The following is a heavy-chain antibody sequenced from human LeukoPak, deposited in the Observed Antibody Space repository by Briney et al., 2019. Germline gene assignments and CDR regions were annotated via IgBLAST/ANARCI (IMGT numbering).Heavy chain of an antibody. CDR1: GFTFSSYW. CDR3: VREFGKIDGGT. J-gene: IGHJ5*02. CDR2: NNSDGSIT. Sequence: GGSLRLSCAASGFTFSSYWMHWVRQAPGKGLVWVSLNNSDGSITSYADSVKGRFTISRDNAKNTLFLQMNSLRAEDTAVYYCVREFGKIDGGTWGQGTLVTVSS. V-gene: IGHV3-74*01. D-gene: IGHD3-16*01.